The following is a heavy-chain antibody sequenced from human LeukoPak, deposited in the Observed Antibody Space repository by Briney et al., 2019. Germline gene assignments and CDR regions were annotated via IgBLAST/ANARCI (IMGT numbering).Heavy chain of an antibody. CDR1: GGSSSSYY. D-gene: IGHD3-9*01. CDR2: IYYSGST. CDR3: ASLDPWRYGMDV. V-gene: IGHV4-59*01. J-gene: IGHJ6*04. Sequence: SETLSLNCTGSGGSSSSYYWSWIRQPPGKGLEWIGYIYYSGSTNDNPSLKSRVTISVDTSKNQFSLKLSSVTAADTAVYYCASLDPWRYGMDVWGKGTTVTVSS.